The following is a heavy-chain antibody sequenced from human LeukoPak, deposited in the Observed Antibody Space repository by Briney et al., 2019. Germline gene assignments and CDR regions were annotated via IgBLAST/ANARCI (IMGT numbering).Heavy chain of an antibody. V-gene: IGHV4-30-4*08. Sequence: SETLSLTCSVSGDSIYNGDFYWSWIRQPPGKGLEWIGHIYYTGNTYYNPSLRSPVTISVDTPRNQFFLEVSSVTATDTAVYYCAKLGCSGGSCYSAYWGQGILVTVSS. CDR1: GDSIYNGDFY. J-gene: IGHJ4*02. D-gene: IGHD2-15*01. CDR2: IYYTGNT. CDR3: AKLGCSGGSCYSAY.